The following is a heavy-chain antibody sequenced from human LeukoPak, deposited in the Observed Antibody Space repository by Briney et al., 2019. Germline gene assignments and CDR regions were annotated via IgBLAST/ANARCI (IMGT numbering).Heavy chain of an antibody. J-gene: IGHJ4*02. CDR2: IYYSGST. CDR3: ARLGRLYSSSPGLIDY. V-gene: IGHV4-39*01. Sequence: SETMSLTCTVSGGSISTSSYYGGWIRQPPGKGLEWIGSIYYSGSTYYNPSLKSRVTISVDTSKNQFSLQLSSVTAADTAVYYCARLGRLYSSSPGLIDYWGQGTLVTVSS. CDR1: GGSISTSSYY. D-gene: IGHD6-6*01.